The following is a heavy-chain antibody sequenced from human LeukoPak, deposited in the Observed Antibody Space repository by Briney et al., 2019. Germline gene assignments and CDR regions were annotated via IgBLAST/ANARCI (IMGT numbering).Heavy chain of an antibody. CDR2: ISSSSSYI. D-gene: IGHD6-13*01. Sequence: GGSLRLSCAASGFTFSSYSMNWVRQAPGQGLEWVSSISSSSSYIYYADLVKGRFTISRDNAKNSLYLQMNRLKAEDTAVYYCARGNSSSWYYFDYWGEGTLVTVS. CDR3: ARGNSSSWYYFDY. V-gene: IGHV3-21*01. CDR1: GFTFSSYS. J-gene: IGHJ4*02.